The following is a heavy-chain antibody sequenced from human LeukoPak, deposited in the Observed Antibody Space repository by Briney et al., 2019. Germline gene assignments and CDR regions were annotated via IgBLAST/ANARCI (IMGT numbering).Heavy chain of an antibody. J-gene: IGHJ6*02. V-gene: IGHV1-69*04. D-gene: IGHD3-22*01. CDR1: GGTFSSYA. Sequence: SVKVSCKASGGTFSSYAISWVRQAPGQGPEWMGRIIPILGIANYAQKFQGRVTITADKSTSTAYMELSSLRSEDTAVYYCASLHYYDSSDLRYYYYGMDVWGQGTTVTVSS. CDR2: IIPILGIA. CDR3: ASLHYYDSSDLRYYYYGMDV.